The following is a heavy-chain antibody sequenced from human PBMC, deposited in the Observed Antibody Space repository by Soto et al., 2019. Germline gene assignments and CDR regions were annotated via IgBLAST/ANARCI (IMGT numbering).Heavy chain of an antibody. CDR3: VGEGLDFYDPKGFYFDN. Sequence: EVQLVESGGGPVRPGGSLKLSCAASGFNFITYSLSWVRQAPGKGLEWVASISSSAVYIDYADSVKGRFTIPRDNANNPLYLKINSLRAEETATFHCVGEGLDFYDPKGFYFDNWGQGPLVPFSS. CDR2: ISSSAVYI. CDR1: GFNFITYS. J-gene: IGHJ4*02. D-gene: IGHD3-22*01. V-gene: IGHV3-21*01.